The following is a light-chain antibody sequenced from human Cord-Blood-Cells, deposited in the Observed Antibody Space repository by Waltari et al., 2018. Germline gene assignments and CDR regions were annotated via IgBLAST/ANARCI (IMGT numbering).Light chain of an antibody. CDR1: QSVSSY. J-gene: IGKJ4*01. CDR2: DAS. V-gene: IGKV3-11*01. Sequence: EIVLTQSPATLSLSPGERATLACTARQSVSSYLAWYQQKPVQAPRILIYDASNRATGIPARFSGSGSGTDFTLTISSLEPEDFAVYYCQQRSNWPLTFGGGTKVEIK. CDR3: QQRSNWPLT.